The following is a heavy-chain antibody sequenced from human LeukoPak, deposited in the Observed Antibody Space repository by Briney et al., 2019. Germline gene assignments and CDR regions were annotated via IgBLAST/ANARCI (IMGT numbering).Heavy chain of an antibody. CDR1: GYTLTELS. Sequence: ASVKVPCKVSGYTLTELSMHWVRQNPGTGLERMGGFDPEDGETIYAQKFQGRVNMTEDTSTDTAYMELSSLRSEDTAIYYCARDNSVGDNAWWFDTWGQGTLVTVSS. CDR2: FDPEDGET. D-gene: IGHD1-26*01. CDR3: ARDNSVGDNAWWFDT. J-gene: IGHJ5*02. V-gene: IGHV1-24*01.